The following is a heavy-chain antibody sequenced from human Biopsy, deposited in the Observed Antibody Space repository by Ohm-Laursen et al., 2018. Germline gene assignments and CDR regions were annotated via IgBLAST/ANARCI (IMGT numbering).Heavy chain of an antibody. CDR3: AKCMTGGSNYYFHH. V-gene: IGHV4-59*07. Sequence: SDTLSLTWSVSGGSFTGHYWSWIRQPPGKGLEWIGHISYTGYTSYNASLKSRVTISVDTSRNHFSLRLSSLTAADTAVYYCAKCMTGGSNYYFHHCGQGTLVTVSS. CDR1: GGSFTGHY. D-gene: IGHD2-8*01. CDR2: ISYTGYT. J-gene: IGHJ4*02.